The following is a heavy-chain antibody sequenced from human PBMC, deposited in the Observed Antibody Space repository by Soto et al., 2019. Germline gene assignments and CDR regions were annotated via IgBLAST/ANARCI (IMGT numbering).Heavy chain of an antibody. CDR2: VDPEDGET. D-gene: IGHD3-22*01. CDR1: GYTLTELS. J-gene: IGHJ4*02. Sequence: ASVKVSCKVSGYTLTELSMHWVRQAPGKGLEGMGGVDPEDGETIYAQKVQGRVTMTEDTSPDTAYMELSSLRSEDTAVYYCATGDYFDSSGYPYWGQGTLVTVSS. V-gene: IGHV1-24*01. CDR3: ATGDYFDSSGYPY.